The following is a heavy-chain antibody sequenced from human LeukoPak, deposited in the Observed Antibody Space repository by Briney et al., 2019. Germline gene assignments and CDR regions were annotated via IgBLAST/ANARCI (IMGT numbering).Heavy chain of an antibody. Sequence: ASVLVSCKASGYTFTDYYFHWIRQTPGQGLEWMGGIHPKSGGAKYGQKFQGRVTMTRDTSITTGYMELSGLTSDDTAVYHCAIESPSGTSDFSKCFDFWGRGTLVTVSS. CDR3: AIESPSGTSDFSKCFDF. D-gene: IGHD3/OR15-3a*01. CDR2: IHPKSGGA. CDR1: GYTFTDYY. V-gene: IGHV1-2*02. J-gene: IGHJ4*02.